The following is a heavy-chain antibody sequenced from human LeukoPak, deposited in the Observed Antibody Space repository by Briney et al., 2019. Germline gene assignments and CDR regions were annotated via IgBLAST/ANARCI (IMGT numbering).Heavy chain of an antibody. CDR1: GGSINNYY. J-gene: IGHJ6*03. D-gene: IGHD2-2*02. Sequence: SETLSLTCTVSGGSINNYYWSWIRQPPGKGLEWIGYIYYSGSTNYNPSLKSRVTISVDTSKNQFSLKLSSVTAADTAVYYCARGPESGIVVVSAAIPHRRQYYYYMDVWGKGTTVTVSS. CDR3: ARGPESGIVVVSAAIPHRRQYYYYMDV. CDR2: IYYSGST. V-gene: IGHV4-59*01.